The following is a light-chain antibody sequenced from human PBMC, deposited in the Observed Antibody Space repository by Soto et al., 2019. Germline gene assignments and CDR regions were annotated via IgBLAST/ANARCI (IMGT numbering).Light chain of an antibody. CDR1: SSDIGTYSY. CDR2: DVT. V-gene: IGLV2-14*01. Sequence: QSALTQPASVSGSPGQSITISCTGTSSDIGTYSYVSWYQQHPGKVPKLMIYDVTNRPSGVSNRFSGSKSGNTASLTISGLQAEDEADYYCSSYITSSTLVVFGGGTKLTVL. CDR3: SSYITSSTLVV. J-gene: IGLJ2*01.